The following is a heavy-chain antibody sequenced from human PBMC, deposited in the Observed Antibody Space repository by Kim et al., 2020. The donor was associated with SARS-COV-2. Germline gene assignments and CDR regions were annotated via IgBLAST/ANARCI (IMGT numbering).Heavy chain of an antibody. CDR1: GYTFTSYY. J-gene: IGHJ5*02. V-gene: IGHV1-46*01. CDR3: ARASSSWYGEEFRVWFDP. Sequence: ASVKVSCKASGYTFTSYYMHWVRQAPGQGLEWMGIINPSGGSTSYAQKFQGRVTMTRDTSTSTVYMELSSLRSEDTAVYYCARASSSWYGEEFRVWFDPWGQGTLVTVSS. CDR2: INPSGGST. D-gene: IGHD6-13*01.